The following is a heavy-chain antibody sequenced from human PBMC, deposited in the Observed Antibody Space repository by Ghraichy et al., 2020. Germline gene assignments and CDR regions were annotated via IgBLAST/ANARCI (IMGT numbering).Heavy chain of an antibody. CDR1: GFTVSSNY. CDR2: IYSGGST. J-gene: IGHJ3*02. Sequence: GGSLRLSCAASGFTVSSNYMSWVRQAPGNGLEWVSVIYSGGSTYYADSVKGRFLISRHNSKNTLYLQMNSLRAEDTAVYYCARGLIVGATHWAYSFDIWGQGTKVTVSS. V-gene: IGHV3-53*04. CDR3: ARGLIVGATHWAYSFDI. D-gene: IGHD1-26*01.